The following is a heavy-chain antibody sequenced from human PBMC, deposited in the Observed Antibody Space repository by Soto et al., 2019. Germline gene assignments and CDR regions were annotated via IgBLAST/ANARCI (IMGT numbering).Heavy chain of an antibody. CDR3: ARHYNLPDY. CDR2: IYYTGTT. J-gene: IGHJ4*02. CDR1: GDSISSGDYY. D-gene: IGHD1-1*01. Sequence: QVQLQESGPGLVKPSQTLSLTCTVSGDSISSGDYYWSWIRQPPGKGLEWIGYIYYTGTTKYNPSLKSRLTISVDTSKNQFSLKVTSVTAADTAIYYCARHYNLPDYWGQGTLVTVSS. V-gene: IGHV4-30-4*01.